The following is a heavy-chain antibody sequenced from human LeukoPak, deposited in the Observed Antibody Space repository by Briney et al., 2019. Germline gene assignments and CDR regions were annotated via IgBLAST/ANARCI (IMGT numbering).Heavy chain of an antibody. CDR1: GGSISSYY. Sequence: SETLSLTCTVSGGSISSYYWSWIRQPPGKGLEWIGYIYYSGSTNYNPSPKSRVTISVDTSKNQFSLKLSSVTAADTAVYYCARDRLGLYSSGWYGEFDYWGQGTLVTVSS. CDR2: IYYSGST. V-gene: IGHV4-59*01. D-gene: IGHD6-19*01. CDR3: ARDRLGLYSSGWYGEFDY. J-gene: IGHJ4*02.